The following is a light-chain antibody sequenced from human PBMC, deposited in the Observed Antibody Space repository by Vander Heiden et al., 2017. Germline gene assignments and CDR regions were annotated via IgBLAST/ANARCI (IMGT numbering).Light chain of an antibody. CDR2: TSN. J-gene: IGLJ3*02. CDR1: SSNIGSNT. V-gene: IGLV1-44*01. Sequence: QSVLTQPPPASGTPGQRVTLSCSGSSSNIGSNTVNWYQRLPGTAPKLLIYTSNERPSGVPDRFSGSKSGTSASLAISGLQSEDEAEYYCAAWDDSLNGWVFGGGTGLTVL. CDR3: AAWDDSLNGWV.